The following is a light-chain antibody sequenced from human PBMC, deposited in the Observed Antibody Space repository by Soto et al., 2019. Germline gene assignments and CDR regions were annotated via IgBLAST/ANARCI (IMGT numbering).Light chain of an antibody. CDR2: GAS. Sequence: EIVMTQSPATLSVSPGERATLSCRASQSVSSNLAWYQQKPGQAPRRLIYGASTRATGIPARFSGSRAGTEFTPTTSSLQSEDFAVDYCQQYNNWPYTFGQGTKLEIK. CDR3: QQYNNWPYT. J-gene: IGKJ2*01. CDR1: QSVSSN. V-gene: IGKV3-15*01.